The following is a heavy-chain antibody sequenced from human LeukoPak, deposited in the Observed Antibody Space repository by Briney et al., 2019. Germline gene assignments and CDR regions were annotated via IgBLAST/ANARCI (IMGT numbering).Heavy chain of an antibody. V-gene: IGHV3-23*01. J-gene: IGHJ4*02. CDR3: ARATDY. CDR2: ISGSGGST. CDR1: KFTFNYYA. Sequence: PWGALRLSCAASKFTFNYYAMSWVRQAPGKGLEWVSAISGSGGSTYYADSVKGRFTISRDTSKNTLYLQMNSLRAEDTAVYYCARATDYWGQGTLVTVSS. D-gene: IGHD4-17*01.